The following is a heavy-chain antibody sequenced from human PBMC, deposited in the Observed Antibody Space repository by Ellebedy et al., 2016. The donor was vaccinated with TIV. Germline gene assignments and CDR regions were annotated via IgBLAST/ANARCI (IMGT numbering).Heavy chain of an antibody. CDR2: IIPIFGTA. CDR3: ARVDSTYCSSTSCYEGY. Sequence: ASVKVSCKASGGTFSSYAISWVRQAPGQGLEWMGGIIPIFGTANYAQKFQGRVTITADESTSTAYTELSSLRSEDTAVYYCARVDSTYCSSTSCYEGYWGQGTLVTVSS. V-gene: IGHV1-69*13. CDR1: GGTFSSYA. D-gene: IGHD2-2*01. J-gene: IGHJ4*02.